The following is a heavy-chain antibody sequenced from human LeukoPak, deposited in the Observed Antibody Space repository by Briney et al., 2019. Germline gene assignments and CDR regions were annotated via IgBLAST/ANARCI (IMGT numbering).Heavy chain of an antibody. CDR1: GFTFSSYG. D-gene: IGHD6-13*01. V-gene: IGHV3-48*04. CDR2: ISSSGSTI. CDR3: ARVITAAGTDY. Sequence: GRSLRLSCAASGFTFSSYGMHWVRQAPGKGLEWVSYISSSGSTIYYADSVKGRFTISRDNAKNSLYLQMNSLRAEDTAVYYCARVITAAGTDYWGQGTLVTVSS. J-gene: IGHJ4*02.